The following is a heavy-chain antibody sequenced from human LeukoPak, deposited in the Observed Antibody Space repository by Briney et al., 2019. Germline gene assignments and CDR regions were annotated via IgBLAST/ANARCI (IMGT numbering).Heavy chain of an antibody. V-gene: IGHV1-2*06. Sequence: GAPVTVSCKASGYTFTSYAMHWVRQAPGQGLEWMGRINPNSGGTNYAQKFQGRVTMTRDMSISTAYMELSRLTSDDTAVYYCARDIGQQREFGMDVWGQGTTVTVSS. CDR2: INPNSGGT. CDR1: GYTFTSYA. J-gene: IGHJ6*02. D-gene: IGHD6-13*01. CDR3: ARDIGQQREFGMDV.